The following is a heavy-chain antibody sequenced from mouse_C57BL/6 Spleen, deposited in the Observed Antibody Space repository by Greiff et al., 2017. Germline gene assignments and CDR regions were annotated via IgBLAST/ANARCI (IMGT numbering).Heavy chain of an antibody. CDR1: GYTFTSYW. Sequence: QVQLQQPGAELVKPGASVKVSCKASGYTFTSYWMHWVKQRPGQGLEWIGRLHPSDSVTNYNQKFKGKATLTVDKASSTAYMQLSILTSEDSAVYYCAIGSYYVNYDYFGDWGQGTTLTVAS. J-gene: IGHJ2*01. D-gene: IGHD2-1*01. CDR2: LHPSDSVT. V-gene: IGHV1-74*01. CDR3: AIGSYYVNYDYFGD.